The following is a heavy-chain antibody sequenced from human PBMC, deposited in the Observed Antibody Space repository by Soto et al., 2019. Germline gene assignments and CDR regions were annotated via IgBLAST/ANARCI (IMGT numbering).Heavy chain of an antibody. CDR2: MNPNSGNT. Sequence: QVQLVQSGAEVKKPGASVKVSCKASGYTFTSYDINWVRQATGQGLEWMGWMNPNSGNTGYAQKFQGRVTMTRNTSISTAYMELSSLRSDDTAVYYCARSPHMVRGVIITGSARSYYYYGMDVWGQGTTVTVSS. D-gene: IGHD3-10*01. J-gene: IGHJ6*02. CDR1: GYTFTSYD. CDR3: ARSPHMVRGVIITGSARSYYYYGMDV. V-gene: IGHV1-8*01.